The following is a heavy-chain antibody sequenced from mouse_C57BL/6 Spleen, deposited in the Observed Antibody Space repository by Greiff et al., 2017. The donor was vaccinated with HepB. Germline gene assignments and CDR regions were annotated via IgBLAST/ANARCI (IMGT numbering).Heavy chain of an antibody. D-gene: IGHD1-1*01. Sequence: VQLQQSGPELVKPGASVKISCKASGYTFTDYYMNWVKQSHGKSLEWIGDINPNNGGTSYNQKFKGKATLTVDKSSSTAYMELRSLTSEDSAVNYCARSFITTVVAPGYWGQGTTLTVSS. J-gene: IGHJ2*01. CDR3: ARSFITTVVAPGY. CDR2: INPNNGGT. CDR1: GYTFTDYY. V-gene: IGHV1-26*01.